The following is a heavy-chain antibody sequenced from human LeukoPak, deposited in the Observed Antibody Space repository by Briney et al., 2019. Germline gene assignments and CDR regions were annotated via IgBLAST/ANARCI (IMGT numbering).Heavy chain of an antibody. CDR2: INPNSGGT. D-gene: IGHD4-23*01. Sequence: GASVKVSCKASGYTFTGYYMHWVRQAPGQGLEWMGRINPNSGGTNYAQKFQGRVTMTRDTSISTAYMELSRLRSDDTAVHYCARAEDYGGKLFSDYWGQGTLVTVSS. J-gene: IGHJ4*02. V-gene: IGHV1-2*06. CDR3: ARAEDYGGKLFSDY. CDR1: GYTFTGYY.